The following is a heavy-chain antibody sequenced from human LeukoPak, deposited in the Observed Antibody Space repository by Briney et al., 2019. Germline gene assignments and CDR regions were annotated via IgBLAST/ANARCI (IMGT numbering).Heavy chain of an antibody. CDR1: GFTFSSYS. J-gene: IGHJ6*03. Sequence: GGSLRLSCAASGFTFSSYSMNWVRQAPGKGLEWVSSISSSSSYIYYADSVKGRFTISRDNAKNSLYLQMNSLRAEDTAVYYCARLRPSYYYHYMDVWGKGTTVTVSS. V-gene: IGHV3-21*01. D-gene: IGHD4-17*01. CDR2: ISSSSSYI. CDR3: ARLRPSYYYHYMDV.